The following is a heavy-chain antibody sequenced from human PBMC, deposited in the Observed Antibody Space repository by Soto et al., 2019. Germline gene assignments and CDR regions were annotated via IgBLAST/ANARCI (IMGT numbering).Heavy chain of an antibody. CDR2: IDPSDSYT. J-gene: IGHJ4*02. CDR1: GYSFTSYW. Sequence: EVQLVQSGAEVKKPGESLRISCKGSGYSFTSYWISWVRQMPGKGLEWMGRIDPSDSYTNYSPSFQGHVTISADQSISTAYLQWSSLKASDTAMYYCARLAGYSGYDSYSGFDYWGQGTLVTVSS. V-gene: IGHV5-10-1*01. D-gene: IGHD5-12*01. CDR3: ARLAGYSGYDSYSGFDY.